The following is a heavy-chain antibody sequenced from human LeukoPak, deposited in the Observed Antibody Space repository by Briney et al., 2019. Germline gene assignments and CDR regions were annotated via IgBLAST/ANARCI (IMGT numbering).Heavy chain of an antibody. CDR3: AKLGGDYYYYYMDV. Sequence: QPGGTLRLSCAASGFTFSSYGMSWVRQAPGKGLEWVSAISGSGGSTYYADSVKGRFTISRDNSKNTLYLQMNSLRAEDTAVYYCAKLGGDYYYYYMDVWGKGTTVTISS. V-gene: IGHV3-23*01. D-gene: IGHD3-16*01. CDR1: GFTFSSYG. J-gene: IGHJ6*03. CDR2: ISGSGGST.